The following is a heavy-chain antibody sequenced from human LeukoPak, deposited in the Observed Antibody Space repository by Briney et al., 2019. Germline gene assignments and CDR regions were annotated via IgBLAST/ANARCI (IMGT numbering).Heavy chain of an antibody. J-gene: IGHJ3*02. CDR1: GGSFSGYY. CDR2: INHSGST. Sequence: PSETLSLTCAVYGGSFSGYYWSWIRQPPGKGLEWIGEINHSGSTNYNPSLKSRVTISVDTSKNQFSLKLSSVTAADTAVYYCASNLGYSYGYPFDIWGQGTMVTVSS. CDR3: ASNLGYSYGYPFDI. V-gene: IGHV4-34*01. D-gene: IGHD5-18*01.